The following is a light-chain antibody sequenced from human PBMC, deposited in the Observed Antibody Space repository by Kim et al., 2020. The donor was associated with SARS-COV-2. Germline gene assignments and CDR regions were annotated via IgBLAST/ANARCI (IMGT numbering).Light chain of an antibody. CDR2: EVN. V-gene: IGLV2-8*01. CDR3: CSYTGSDTWI. CDR1: SSDVGGYNH. J-gene: IGLJ2*01. Sequence: GQSVAISCTGSSSDVGGYNHVSWYQQYPGRAPQLIIYEVNKRPSGVPDRFSGSKSGNTASLTVSGLQAEDEADYFCCSYTGSDTWIFGGGTQLTVL.